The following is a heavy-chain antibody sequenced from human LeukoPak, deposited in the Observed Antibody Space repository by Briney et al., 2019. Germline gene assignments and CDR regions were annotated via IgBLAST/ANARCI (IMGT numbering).Heavy chain of an antibody. D-gene: IGHD3-10*01. V-gene: IGHV4-34*01. CDR1: GGSFSGYS. CDR3: ARPRLLYGSGPILV. Sequence: SEALSLTCAVYGGSFSGYSWTWIRQPPGKGLEWIGEMSHSGYPNYNPSLKSRVAISVDTSKNQFSLNLTSVTAADTAVYYCARPRLLYGSGPILVWGQGNLVTVSS. J-gene: IGHJ4*02. CDR2: MSHSGYP.